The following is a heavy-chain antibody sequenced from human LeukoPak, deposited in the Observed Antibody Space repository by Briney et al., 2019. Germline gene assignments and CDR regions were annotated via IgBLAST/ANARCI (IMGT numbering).Heavy chain of an antibody. Sequence: SETLSLTCAVSGGSLSSSHHYWGWIRQPPGKGLEWIGVIYSSGSTYYNPSLRTRVTISVDTSKNQFSLNLSSVTAADTAVYYCARVIRTTGYYSNPKSGSFDFWGQGTLVTVSS. CDR2: IYSSGST. CDR3: ARVIRTTGYYSNPKSGSFDF. V-gene: IGHV4-39*01. CDR1: GGSLSSSHHY. D-gene: IGHD3-9*01. J-gene: IGHJ4*02.